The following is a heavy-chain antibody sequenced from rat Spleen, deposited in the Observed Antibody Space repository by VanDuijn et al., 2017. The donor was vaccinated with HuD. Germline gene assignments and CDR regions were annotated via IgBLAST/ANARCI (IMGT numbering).Heavy chain of an antibody. Sequence: EVQLVESDGGLVQPGRSLKLSCAASGFTFSDYYMAWVRQAPTKGLEWVATISYDGSSTYYRDSVKGRFTISRDNAKSTLYLQMDSLRSEDTATYYGARQNNSFDYWGQGVMVTVSS. CDR3: ARQNNSFDY. CDR2: ISYDGSST. V-gene: IGHV5-29*01. J-gene: IGHJ2*01. CDR1: GFTFSDYY.